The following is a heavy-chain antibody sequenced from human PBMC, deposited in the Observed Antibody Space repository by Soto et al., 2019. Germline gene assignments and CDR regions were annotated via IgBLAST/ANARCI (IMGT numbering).Heavy chain of an antibody. D-gene: IGHD3-10*01. CDR2: IYHSGST. CDR1: GGSISGYY. J-gene: IGHJ5*02. CDR3: ARHAGSRCYYFWFDP. Sequence: SETLSLTCTVSGGSISGYYWSWIRQPPGKGLEWIGYIYHSGSTTYNPSLKSRVTISLDTSKNQFSLKLNSVTAADTAVYYCARHAGSRCYYFWFDPWGQGSLVT. V-gene: IGHV4-59*08.